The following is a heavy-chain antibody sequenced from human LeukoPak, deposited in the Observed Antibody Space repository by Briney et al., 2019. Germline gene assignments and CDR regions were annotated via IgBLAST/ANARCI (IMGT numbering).Heavy chain of an antibody. Sequence: PSETLSLTCTVSGGSISSYYWSWIRQPPGKGLEWIGYIYYSGSTNYNPSLKSRVTISVDTSKNQFSLKLSSVTAADTAVYYCAGVAPSSEYYYYMDVWGKGTTVTVSS. CDR1: GGSISSYY. CDR2: IYYSGST. V-gene: IGHV4-59*01. D-gene: IGHD6-19*01. J-gene: IGHJ6*03. CDR3: AGVAPSSEYYYYMDV.